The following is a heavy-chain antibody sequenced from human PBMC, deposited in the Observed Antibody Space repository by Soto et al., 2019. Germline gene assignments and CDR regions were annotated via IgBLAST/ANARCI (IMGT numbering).Heavy chain of an antibody. V-gene: IGHV3-23*01. CDR1: GVTFSTFA. CDR3: AKPPEDIAATGRTLYYYYGLDV. CDR2: ISGSGGST. J-gene: IGHJ6*02. D-gene: IGHD6-13*01. Sequence: GGSLRLACAASGVTFSTFAMSGVRQAPGKGLEWVSAISGSGGSTYYADSVKGRFTISRDNSKNTLFLQMNSLRAEDTAVYYCAKPPEDIAATGRTLYYYYGLDVWGQGTTVTVSS.